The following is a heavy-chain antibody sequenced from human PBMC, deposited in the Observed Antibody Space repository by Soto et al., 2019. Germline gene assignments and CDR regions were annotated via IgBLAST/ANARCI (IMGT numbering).Heavy chain of an antibody. CDR1: GGSISSYY. CDR3: ARDRGVAALDAFDI. J-gene: IGHJ3*02. Sequence: SETLSLTCTVSGGSISSYYWSWIRQPPGKGLEWIGYIYYSGSTNYNPSLKSRVTISVDTSKNQFSLKLSSVTAADTAVYYCARDRGVAALDAFDIWGQGTMVTVS. V-gene: IGHV4-59*01. CDR2: IYYSGST. D-gene: IGHD6-6*01.